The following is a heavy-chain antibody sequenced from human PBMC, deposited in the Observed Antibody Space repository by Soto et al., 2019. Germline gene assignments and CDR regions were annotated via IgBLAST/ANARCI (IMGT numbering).Heavy chain of an antibody. D-gene: IGHD5-18*01. CDR1: GFTFSSYG. J-gene: IGHJ6*02. CDR3: ARNGFTWIQICGMDV. Sequence: QVQLVESGGGVVQPGRSLRLSCAASGFTFSSYGMHWVRQAPGKGLEWVAVIWYDGSNKYYADSVKGRFTISRDNSKNTLYLQMNSLRAEDTAVYYCARNGFTWIQICGMDVWGQGTTVTVSS. CDR2: IWYDGSNK. V-gene: IGHV3-33*01.